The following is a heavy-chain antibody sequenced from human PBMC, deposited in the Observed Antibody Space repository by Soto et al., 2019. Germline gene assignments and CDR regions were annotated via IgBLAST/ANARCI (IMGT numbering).Heavy chain of an antibody. CDR2: IIANGGI. D-gene: IGHD2-15*01. V-gene: IGHV3-23*01. CDR1: GFTFNHYA. Sequence: GGSLRLSCAASGFTFNHYAMSWVRQAPGKGLEWVSIIIANGGIFYADSVKGRFTISRDNSKNTVYLQMSSLRVEDTAIYYCAKDYTVVADPSSVILFDYWGQGALVTVSS. J-gene: IGHJ4*02. CDR3: AKDYTVVADPSSVILFDY.